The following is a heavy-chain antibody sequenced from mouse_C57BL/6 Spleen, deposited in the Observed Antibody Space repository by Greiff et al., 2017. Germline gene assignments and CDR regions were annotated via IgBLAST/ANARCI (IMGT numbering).Heavy chain of an antibody. CDR1: GYTFPDYN. CDR3: ARVYYYGDWYFDV. D-gene: IGHD1-1*01. CDR2: INPNNGGT. V-gene: IGHV1-22*01. J-gene: IGHJ1*03. Sequence: EVQLQQSGPELVKPGASVKMSCKASGYTFPDYNMPWVKQSHGKSLEWIGYINPNNGGTSYNQKFKGKATFTVNKSSRPAYMELRSLTSEDSAVYDCARVYYYGDWYFDVWGTGTTVTVSS.